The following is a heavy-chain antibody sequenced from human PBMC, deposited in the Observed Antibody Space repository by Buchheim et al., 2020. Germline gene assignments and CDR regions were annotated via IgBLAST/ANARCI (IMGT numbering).Heavy chain of an antibody. V-gene: IGHV3-66*02. Sequence: EVQLVESGGDLVQPGGSLRLSCAASGFTVSSNYMSWVRQAPGKGLEWVSVIYSGGTIYYADSVKGRFTISRESSKNTWYLQMSSLRPEDTAVYYCASSSGLYFAYWGQGTL. D-gene: IGHD3-22*01. CDR3: ASSSGLYFAY. J-gene: IGHJ4*02. CDR2: IYSGGTI. CDR1: GFTVSSNY.